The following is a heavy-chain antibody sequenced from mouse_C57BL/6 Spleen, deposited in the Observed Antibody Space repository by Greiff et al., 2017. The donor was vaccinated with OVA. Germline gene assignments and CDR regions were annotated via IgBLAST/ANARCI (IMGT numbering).Heavy chain of an antibody. CDR2: IDPSDSYT. J-gene: IGHJ1*03. V-gene: IGHV1-69*01. CDR1: GYTFTSYW. D-gene: IGHD2-3*01. Sequence: QVQLQQPGAELVMPGASVKLSCKASGYTFTSYWMHWVKQRPGQGLEWIGEIDPSDSYTNYNQKFKGKSTLTVDKSSSKAYMQLSSLTSEDSAVYYCARFDGYYRYFDVWGTGTTVTVSS. CDR3: ARFDGYYRYFDV.